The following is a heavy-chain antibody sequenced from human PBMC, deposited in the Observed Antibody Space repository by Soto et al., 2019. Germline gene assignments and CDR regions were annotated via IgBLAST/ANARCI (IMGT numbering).Heavy chain of an antibody. CDR3: ARGGYDWYFDL. V-gene: IGHV1-46*02. D-gene: IGHD5-18*01. Sequence: ASVKVSCKASGYTFNSYYIHWVRQAPGQGLEWMGIFNPSGGSTNYPQKLQGRVTLTRDTSTSTVYMELSSLRSEDTAIYYCARGGYDWYFDLWGRGTLVTVS. CDR1: GYTFNSYY. CDR2: FNPSGGST. J-gene: IGHJ2*01.